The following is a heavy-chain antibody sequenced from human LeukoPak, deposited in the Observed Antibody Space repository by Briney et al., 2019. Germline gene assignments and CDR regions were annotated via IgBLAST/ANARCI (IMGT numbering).Heavy chain of an antibody. D-gene: IGHD1-1*01. Sequence: GGSLRLSCAASGFTFSSYWMHWVRQAPGKGLVWVSRINSDGSSTSYADSVKGRFTISRDNAKNSLYLQMNSLRAEDTALYYCARGKYPDNDDYMDVWGKGTTVIVSS. V-gene: IGHV3-74*01. J-gene: IGHJ6*03. CDR3: ARGKYPDNDDYMDV. CDR1: GFTFSSYW. CDR2: INSDGSST.